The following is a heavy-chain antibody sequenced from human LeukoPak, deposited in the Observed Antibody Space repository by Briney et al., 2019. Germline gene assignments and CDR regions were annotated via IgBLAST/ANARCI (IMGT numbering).Heavy chain of an antibody. J-gene: IGHJ3*02. Sequence: ASVKVSSTASGYTFTAYYMHWVRQAPGQGLEWMGWINPNSGGTNSAQKFQGRVTMTRDTSISTAYMELSRLRSDDTAVYYCAVAYYYGSGTRRGAFDIWGQGTMVTVSS. V-gene: IGHV1-2*02. CDR1: GYTFTAYY. D-gene: IGHD3-10*01. CDR2: INPNSGGT. CDR3: AVAYYYGSGTRRGAFDI.